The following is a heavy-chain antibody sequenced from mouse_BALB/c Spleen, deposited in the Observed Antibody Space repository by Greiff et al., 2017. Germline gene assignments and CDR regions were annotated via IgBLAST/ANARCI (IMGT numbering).Heavy chain of an antibody. V-gene: IGHV5-17*02. J-gene: IGHJ4*01. CDR2: ISSGSSTI. D-gene: IGHD2-1*01. CDR3: ARYGNYVSDAMDY. CDR1: GFTFSSFG. Sequence: EVKLMESGGGLVQPGGSRKLSCAASGFTFSSFGMHWVRQAPEKGLEWVAYISSGSSTIYYADTVKGRFTISRDNPKNTLFLQMTSLRSEDTAMYYCARYGNYVSDAMDYWGQGTSVTVSS.